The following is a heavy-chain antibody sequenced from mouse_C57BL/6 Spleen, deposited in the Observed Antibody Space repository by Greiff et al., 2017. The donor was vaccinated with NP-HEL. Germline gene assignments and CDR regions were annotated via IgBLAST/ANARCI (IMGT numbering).Heavy chain of an antibody. Sequence: QVQLQQPGAELVKPGASVKLSCKASGYTFTSYWMHWVKQRPGQGLEWIGMIHPNSGSTNYNEKFKSKATLTVDKSSSTAYMQLSSLPSEDSAVYYCARSKGNYGSSHWYFDVWGTGTTVTVSS. J-gene: IGHJ1*03. CDR2: IHPNSGST. D-gene: IGHD1-1*01. CDR1: GYTFTSYW. CDR3: ARSKGNYGSSHWYFDV. V-gene: IGHV1-64*01.